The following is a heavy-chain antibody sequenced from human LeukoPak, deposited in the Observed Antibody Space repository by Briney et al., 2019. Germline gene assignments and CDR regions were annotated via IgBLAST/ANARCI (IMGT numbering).Heavy chain of an antibody. Sequence: ASVKVSCKASGDSFTGYYMHWVRQAPGQGLELMGWINPNSGGTNYAQAFQGRVTMTRDTSISTAYMALSRLRSDDTAVYYCAKEGVDWPHSVYYFDYWGQGTLVTVSS. CDR1: GDSFTGYY. CDR2: INPNSGGT. V-gene: IGHV1-2*02. J-gene: IGHJ4*02. D-gene: IGHD3/OR15-3a*01. CDR3: AKEGVDWPHSVYYFDY.